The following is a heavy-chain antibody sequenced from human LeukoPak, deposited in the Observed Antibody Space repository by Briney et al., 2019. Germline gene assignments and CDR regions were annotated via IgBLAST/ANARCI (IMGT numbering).Heavy chain of an antibody. J-gene: IGHJ5*02. CDR1: GFTFSTYG. CDR2: ISGSGSNT. D-gene: IGHD2-2*01. V-gene: IGHV3-23*01. CDR3: ARAPAANYNWFDP. Sequence: GGTLRLSCAGSGFTFSTYGLTWVRQAPGKGLEWVSAISGSGSNTYYADSVKGRFTFSRDNSKNTLYLQMNSLRAEDTAVYYCARAPAANYNWFDPWGQGTLVTVSS.